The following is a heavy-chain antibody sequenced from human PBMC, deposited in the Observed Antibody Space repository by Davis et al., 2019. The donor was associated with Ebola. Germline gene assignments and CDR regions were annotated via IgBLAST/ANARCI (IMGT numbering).Heavy chain of an antibody. CDR2: ISSSNSTI. Sequence: GESLKISCAASGFTFSSYAMSWVRQAPGKGLEWVSYISSSNSTIYYADSVKGRFTISRDNAKNSLYLQMNSLRDEDTAVYYCARDQDDYGDYTFYYYYYGMDVWGQGTTVTVSS. V-gene: IGHV3-48*02. D-gene: IGHD4-17*01. J-gene: IGHJ6*02. CDR1: GFTFSSYA. CDR3: ARDQDDYGDYTFYYYYYGMDV.